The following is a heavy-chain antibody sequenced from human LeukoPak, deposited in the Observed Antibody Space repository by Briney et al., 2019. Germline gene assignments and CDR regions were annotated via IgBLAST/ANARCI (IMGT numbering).Heavy chain of an antibody. CDR2: IYPGDSNT. CDR3: ARMQGNWFDP. J-gene: IGHJ5*02. V-gene: IGHV5-51*01. Sequence: GESLKISCKASGYSFTSYWIGWVRPMPGKGLEWMGIIYPGDSNTRYSPSFQGQVTISADKSISTAYLQWSSLKASDTAIYYCARMQGNWFDPWGQGTLVTVSS. CDR1: GYSFTSYW.